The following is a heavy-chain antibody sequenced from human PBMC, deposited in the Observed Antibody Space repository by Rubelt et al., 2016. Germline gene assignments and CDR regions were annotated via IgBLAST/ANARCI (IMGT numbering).Heavy chain of an antibody. CDR2: INHSGST. Sequence: QVQLQQWGAGLVKPSQTLSLTCTVSGGSISSGGYYWSWIRQHPGKGLEWIGEINHSGSTNYNPSLKSPVTLSVYTSKNQFSLKLSSVTAADTAVYYCARSYDSSGYSFDYWGQGTLVTVSS. CDR1: GGSISSGGYY. V-gene: IGHV4-31*01. D-gene: IGHD3-22*01. J-gene: IGHJ4*02. CDR3: ARSYDSSGYSFDY.